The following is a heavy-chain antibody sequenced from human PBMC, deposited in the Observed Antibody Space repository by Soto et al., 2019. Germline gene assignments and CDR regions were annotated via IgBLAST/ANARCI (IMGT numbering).Heavy chain of an antibody. V-gene: IGHV1-18*01. CDR3: YYGMDV. Sequence: QVQLVQSGAEVKKPGASVKVSCKATGYTFTKSATNYDVNWVRQAPGQGLEWMGWIGTYTGYTYYTEKFMGRVTMTRDTSTSTAYMELRSLRSDDTAVYYCYYGMDVWGQGTTVTVSS. CDR1: GYTFTKSATNYD. J-gene: IGHJ6*02. CDR2: IGTYTGYT.